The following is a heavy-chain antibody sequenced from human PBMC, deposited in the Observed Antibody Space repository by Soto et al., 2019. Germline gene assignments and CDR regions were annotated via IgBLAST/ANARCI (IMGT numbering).Heavy chain of an antibody. Sequence: GGSLRLSCAASGFTFSYYAMSWVRQTPGKGLEWVSAITGSGGSTYYADSVKGRFTVYRDNSKSTLYLQMNSLRVEDTAIYYCAKDDYCGSGRFNWFDPWGQGTLVTVSS. CDR2: ITGSGGST. CDR3: AKDDYCGSGRFNWFDP. D-gene: IGHD3-10*01. V-gene: IGHV3-23*01. J-gene: IGHJ5*02. CDR1: GFTFSYYA.